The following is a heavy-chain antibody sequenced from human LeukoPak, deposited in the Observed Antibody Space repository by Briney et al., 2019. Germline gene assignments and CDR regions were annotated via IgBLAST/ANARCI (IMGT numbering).Heavy chain of an antibody. CDR2: IRHDGSIK. J-gene: IGHJ4*02. V-gene: IGHV3-30*02. CDR3: AKDHASGPF. CDR1: GFSFSIYG. Sequence: GGSLRLSCAASGFSFSIYGMHWVRQAPGKGPEWVAFIRHDGSIKSYADALKGRFTISRDNSKNTLYLQMNSLRVEDTAVYYCAKDHASGPFWGQGTLVTVSS.